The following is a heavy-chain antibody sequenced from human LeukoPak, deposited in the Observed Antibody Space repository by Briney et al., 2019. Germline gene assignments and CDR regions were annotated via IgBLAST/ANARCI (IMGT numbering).Heavy chain of an antibody. CDR1: GFTFSTYW. Sequence: PGGSLRLXCAASGFTFSTYWMSWVRQAPGKGLQWVANIKEDGTEKFYMDSVKGRFTISRDNTRKSLYLQMNSLRAGDTAVYYCARGDFNDNGDYVDAFDVWGQGTVVTVSS. V-gene: IGHV3-7*01. CDR3: ARGDFNDNGDYVDAFDV. CDR2: IKEDGTEK. J-gene: IGHJ3*01. D-gene: IGHD4-17*01.